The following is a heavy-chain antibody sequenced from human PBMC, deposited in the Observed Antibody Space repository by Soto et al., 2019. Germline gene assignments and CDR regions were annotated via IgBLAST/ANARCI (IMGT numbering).Heavy chain of an antibody. Sequence: ASVKVSCKASGYTFTGYYMHWVRQAPGQGLEWMGWINPNSGGTNYAQKFQGRVTMTRDTSISTAYMELSRLRSDDTAVYYCARYQYSSSLAYYYYYGMDVWGQGTTVTSP. CDR3: ARYQYSSSLAYYYYYGMDV. D-gene: IGHD6-6*01. CDR2: INPNSGGT. J-gene: IGHJ6*02. V-gene: IGHV1-2*02. CDR1: GYTFTGYY.